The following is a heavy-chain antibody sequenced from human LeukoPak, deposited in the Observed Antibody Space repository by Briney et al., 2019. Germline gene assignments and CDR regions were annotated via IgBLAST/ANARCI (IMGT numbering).Heavy chain of an antibody. CDR1: GYTFTSYA. J-gene: IGHJ4*02. Sequence: ASVKVSCKASGYTFTSYAMHWARQAPGQRLEWMGWINAGNGNTKYSQKFQGRVTITRDTSASTAYMELSSLRSEDTAVYYCARAWITMVRGLDYWGQGTLVTVSS. CDR3: ARAWITMVRGLDY. D-gene: IGHD3-10*01. CDR2: INAGNGNT. V-gene: IGHV1-3*01.